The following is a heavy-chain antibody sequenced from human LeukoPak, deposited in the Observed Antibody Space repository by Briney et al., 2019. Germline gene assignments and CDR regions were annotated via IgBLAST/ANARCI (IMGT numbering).Heavy chain of an antibody. D-gene: IGHD6-13*01. V-gene: IGHV3-20*04. CDR3: ARGSTGSSFKGFDY. CDR2: INWNGGST. Sequence: GGSLRLSCAASGFTFDDSGMSWVRLAPGKGLEWVSGINWNGGSTGYADSVKGRFTISRDNAKNSLYLQMNSLRAEDTAVYYCARGSTGSSFKGFDYWGQGTLATVSS. J-gene: IGHJ4*02. CDR1: GFTFDDSG.